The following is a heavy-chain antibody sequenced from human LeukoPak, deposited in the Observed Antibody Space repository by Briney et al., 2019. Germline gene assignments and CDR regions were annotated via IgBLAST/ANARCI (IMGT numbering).Heavy chain of an antibody. CDR3: ARGLGQWLVTWYYFDY. CDR1: GDTFTSYD. CDR2: MNPNSGNT. J-gene: IGHJ4*02. D-gene: IGHD6-19*01. Sequence: ASVKVSCKASGDTFTSYDINWVRQATGQGPEWMGWMNPNSGNTGYAQKFQGRVTMTRNTSISTAYMELSSLRSEDTAVYYCARGLGQWLVTWYYFDYWGQGTLVTVSS. V-gene: IGHV1-8*01.